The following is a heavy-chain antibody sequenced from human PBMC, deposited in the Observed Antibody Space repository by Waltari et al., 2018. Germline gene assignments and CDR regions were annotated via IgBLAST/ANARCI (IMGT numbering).Heavy chain of an antibody. Sequence: QVQLQESGPGLVKPSETLSLPCTVSGGSISSYYWRWIRQPAGKGLEWIGRIYTSGSTNYNPSLKSRVTMSVDTSKNQFSLKLSSVTAADTAVYYCAREGSSGSYWGSDYFDYWGQGTLVTVSS. J-gene: IGHJ4*02. CDR3: AREGSSGSYWGSDYFDY. CDR2: IYTSGST. CDR1: GGSISSYY. D-gene: IGHD1-26*01. V-gene: IGHV4-4*07.